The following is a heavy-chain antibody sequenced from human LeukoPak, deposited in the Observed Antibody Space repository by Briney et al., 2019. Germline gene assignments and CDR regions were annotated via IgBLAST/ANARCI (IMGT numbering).Heavy chain of an antibody. Sequence: PGGSLRLSCAASGFTFSSYWMHWVRQAPGKGLVWVSRVNSDGTGTTYADSVEGRFTISRDNAKNTVYLQMNSLRAADTAIYYCIRTLIVATSPYMDVWGKGTTVTVSS. CDR2: VNSDGTGT. CDR1: GFTFSSYW. CDR3: IRTLIVATSPYMDV. J-gene: IGHJ6*03. V-gene: IGHV3-74*01. D-gene: IGHD5-12*01.